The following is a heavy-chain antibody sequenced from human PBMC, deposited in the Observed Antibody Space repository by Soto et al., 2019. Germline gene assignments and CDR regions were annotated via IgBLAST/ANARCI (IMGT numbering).Heavy chain of an antibody. V-gene: IGHV1-3*01. D-gene: IGHD4-17*01. CDR3: ARGSHSVTVTTSWVYFQH. J-gene: IGHJ1*01. CDR1: GYTFTSYA. CDR2: INAGNGNT. Sequence: ASVKVSCKASGYTFTSYAMHWVRQAPGQRLEWMGWINAGNGNTKYSQKFQGRVTITRDTSASTAYMELSSLRSEDTAVYYCARGSHSVTVTTSWVYFQHWGQGTLVTVSS.